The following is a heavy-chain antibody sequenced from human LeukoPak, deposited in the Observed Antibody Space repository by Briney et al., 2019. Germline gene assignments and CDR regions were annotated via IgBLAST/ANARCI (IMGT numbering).Heavy chain of an antibody. CDR3: ARDSGYGLAFGY. CDR1: GFTFSIYS. J-gene: IGHJ4*02. D-gene: IGHD5-12*01. V-gene: IGHV3-21*01. CDR2: ISSSSSYI. Sequence: PGGSLRLSCAASGFTFSIYSMNWVRQAPGKGLEWVSSISSSSSYIYYADSVKGRFTISRDNAKNSLYLQMNSLRAEDTAVYYCARDSGYGLAFGYWGQGTLVTVSS.